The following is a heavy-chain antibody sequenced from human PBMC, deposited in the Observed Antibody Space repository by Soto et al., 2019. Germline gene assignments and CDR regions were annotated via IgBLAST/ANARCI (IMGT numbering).Heavy chain of an antibody. CDR3: ASLLGYCSSTSCYAHDY. CDR1: GGSISSSNW. J-gene: IGHJ4*02. CDR2: IYHSGST. Sequence: QVQLQESGPGLVKPSGTLSLTCAVSGGSISSSNWWSWVRQPPGKGLEWIGEIYHSGSTNYNPSLKRRVPISVDKAKDQFSLKLSSVTAADTAVYYCASLLGYCSSTSCYAHDYWGQGTLVTVSS. D-gene: IGHD2-2*01. V-gene: IGHV4-4*02.